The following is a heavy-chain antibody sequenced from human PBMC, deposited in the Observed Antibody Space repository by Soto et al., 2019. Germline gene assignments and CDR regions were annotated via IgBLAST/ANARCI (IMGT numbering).Heavy chain of an antibody. J-gene: IGHJ6*04. CDR3: ARDGDGRMTTNPYYYNGMDV. CDR1: GGSLGSYY. V-gene: IGHV4-59*01. D-gene: IGHD4-4*01. Sequence: QVQLQESGPGLVEASETLSLTCTVSGGSLGSYYWSWIRQPPGKGLEWIGYVFYTGRANYNASLKSRVSISLATSTFPFPLKLSSVTAADTAVYYCARDGDGRMTTNPYYYNGMDVWGAGTTVTVSS. CDR2: VFYTGRA.